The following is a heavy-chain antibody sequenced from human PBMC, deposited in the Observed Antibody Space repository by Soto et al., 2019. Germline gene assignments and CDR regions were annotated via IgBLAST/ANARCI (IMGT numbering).Heavy chain of an antibody. CDR2: IYYSGST. J-gene: IGHJ6*03. D-gene: IGHD6-6*01. Sequence: PSETLSLTCTVSGGSISSSSYYWGWIRQPPGKGLEWIGSIYYSGSTYYNPSLKSRVTISVDTSKNQFSLKLSSVTAADTAVYYCARQSIEARLYYMDVWGKVTTVTVSS. V-gene: IGHV4-39*01. CDR1: GGSISSSSYY. CDR3: ARQSIEARLYYMDV.